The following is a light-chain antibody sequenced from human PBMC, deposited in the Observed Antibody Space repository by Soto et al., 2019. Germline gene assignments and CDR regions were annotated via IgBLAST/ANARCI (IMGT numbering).Light chain of an antibody. V-gene: IGKV3-15*01. CDR2: DAS. CDR1: QSVSSN. Sequence: EIVMTQSPATLSVSPGERATLSCRASQSVSSNFAWYKKKPGQAPRLLIYDASTRDTGIPARFSGRGSGTEFTLTTSLLQSEDLAVYYCQQYKKGPRTFGHGTKVEIK. CDR3: QQYKKGPRT. J-gene: IGKJ1*01.